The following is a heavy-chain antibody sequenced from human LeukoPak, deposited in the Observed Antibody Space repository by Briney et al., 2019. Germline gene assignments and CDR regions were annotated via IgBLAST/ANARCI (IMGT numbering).Heavy chain of an antibody. CDR2: IYTSGST. J-gene: IGHJ4*02. V-gene: IGHV4-61*02. CDR3: ASSSATSPRYFDY. CDR1: GGSISSGSYY. D-gene: IGHD2-15*01. Sequence: PSQTLSLTCTVSGGSISSGSYYWSWIRQPAGKGLEWIGRIYTSGSTNYNPSLKSRVTISVDTSKNQFSLKLSSVTAADTAVYYCASSSATSPRYFDYWGQGTLVTVFS.